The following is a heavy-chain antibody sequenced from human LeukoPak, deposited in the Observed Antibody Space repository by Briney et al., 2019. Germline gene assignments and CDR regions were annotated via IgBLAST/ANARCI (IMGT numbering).Heavy chain of an antibody. CDR2: ISWNSCSI. CDR3: AKGHVGYCSSTSCNYYDY. V-gene: IGHV3-9*01. Sequence: GGSLRLSCAASGFTFDDYAMHWVRQAPGKGLEWVSGISWNSCSIGYADSVKGRFTISRDNAKNSLYLQMNSLRAEDTALYYCAKGHVGYCSSTSCNYYDYWGQGTLVTVSS. CDR1: GFTFDDYA. D-gene: IGHD2-2*01. J-gene: IGHJ4*02.